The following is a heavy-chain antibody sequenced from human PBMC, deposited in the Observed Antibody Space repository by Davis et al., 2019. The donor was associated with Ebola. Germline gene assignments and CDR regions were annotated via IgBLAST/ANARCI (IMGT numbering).Heavy chain of an antibody. D-gene: IGHD6-13*01. CDR2: ISSSSSTI. CDR3: AKDQWEQQLVPTDN. CDR1: GFTFSSYS. J-gene: IGHJ4*02. Sequence: PGGSLRLSCAASGFTFSSYSMNWVRQAPGKGLEWVSYISSSSSTIYYADSVKGRFTISRDNAKNSLYLQMNSLRDEDTAVYYCAKDQWEQQLVPTDNWGQGTLVTVSS. V-gene: IGHV3-48*02.